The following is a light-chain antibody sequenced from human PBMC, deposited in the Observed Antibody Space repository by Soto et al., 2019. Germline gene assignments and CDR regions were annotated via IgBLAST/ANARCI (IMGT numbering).Light chain of an antibody. CDR1: QSISRN. J-gene: IGKJ1*01. V-gene: IGKV3-15*01. CDR2: AAS. Sequence: EIVMTQSPATLSVSPGERATLSCRASQSISRNLAWYQQKPGQAPRLLIYAASTRATGLPARFSGNGSGTEFALTISSLQSEDFAVYSCQQYNNWPLTFGQGTKVEVK. CDR3: QQYNNWPLT.